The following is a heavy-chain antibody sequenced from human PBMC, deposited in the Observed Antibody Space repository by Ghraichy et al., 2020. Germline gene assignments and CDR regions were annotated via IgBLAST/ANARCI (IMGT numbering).Heavy chain of an antibody. V-gene: IGHV1-69*06. D-gene: IGHD2-15*01. CDR2: IIPIFGTA. J-gene: IGHJ4*02. CDR1: GGTFSSYA. CDR3: ARLGYCSGGSCSD. Sequence: KVSCKASGGTFSSYAISWVRQAPGQGLEWMGGIIPIFGTANYAQKFQGRVTITADKSTSTAYMELSSLRSEDTAVYYCARLGYCSGGSCSDWGQGTLVTVSS.